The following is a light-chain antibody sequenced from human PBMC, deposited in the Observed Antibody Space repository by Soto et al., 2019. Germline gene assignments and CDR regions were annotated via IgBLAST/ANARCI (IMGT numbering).Light chain of an antibody. V-gene: IGKV1-5*03. Sequence: DIQMTQSPSTLSASVGDRVTITCRASQSISSWLAWYQQKPGKAPKLLIYMASSLESGVPSRFSGSGSGSEFTLTINSLQPDDFATYYCLHYKTTSRAFGQGTKVEIK. J-gene: IGKJ1*01. CDR3: LHYKTTSRA. CDR2: MAS. CDR1: QSISSW.